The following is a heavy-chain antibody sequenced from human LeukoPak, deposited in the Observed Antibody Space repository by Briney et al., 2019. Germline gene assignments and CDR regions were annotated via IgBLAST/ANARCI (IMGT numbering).Heavy chain of an antibody. V-gene: IGHV3-30*03. CDR1: GFTFSSYG. D-gene: IGHD6-19*01. Sequence: GGPLRLSCAASGFTFSSYGMHWVRQAPGKGLEWVAVISYDGSNKYYADSVKGRFTISRDNSKNTLYLQMNSLRAEDTAVYYCATLAVAGTFDYWGQGILVTVSS. J-gene: IGHJ4*02. CDR2: ISYDGSNK. CDR3: ATLAVAGTFDY.